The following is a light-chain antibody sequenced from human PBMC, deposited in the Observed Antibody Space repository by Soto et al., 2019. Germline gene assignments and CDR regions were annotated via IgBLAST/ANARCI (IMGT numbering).Light chain of an antibody. Sequence: QSVLTQPASVSGSPGQSITISCTGTSSDVGGYNYVSWYQQHPGKAPKLMIYDVSNRPSGVSNRFSGSKSGNTASLTISGLQAEDEADYYCSSYTSSSTPLHVFGTGTEVTV. CDR1: SSDVGGYNY. CDR3: SSYTSSSTPLHV. CDR2: DVS. V-gene: IGLV2-14*01. J-gene: IGLJ1*01.